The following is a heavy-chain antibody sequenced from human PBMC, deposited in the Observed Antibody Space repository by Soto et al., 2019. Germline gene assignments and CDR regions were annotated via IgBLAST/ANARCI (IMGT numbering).Heavy chain of an antibody. V-gene: IGHV3-48*03. J-gene: IGHJ3*01. CDR1: GFTFSSSE. CDR3: ARRGSR. D-gene: IGHD2-15*01. CDR2: IHPGGQTI. Sequence: PGVSLRLSCAASGFTFSSSEMYWVRQAPGKGLEWISYIHPGGQTIFYAESVKGRFTISRDNAKHSVYLQMNSLRAEDTAVYYCARRGSRWGRGTKVTVSS.